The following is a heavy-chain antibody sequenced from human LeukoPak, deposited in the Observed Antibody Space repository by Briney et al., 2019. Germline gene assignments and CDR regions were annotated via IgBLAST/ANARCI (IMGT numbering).Heavy chain of an antibody. CDR3: ARDGLRRPPTPYCGGDCPLDY. CDR1: GFTFSNYW. V-gene: IGHV3-74*01. J-gene: IGHJ4*02. CDR2: INSDGINT. Sequence: PGGSLKLSCAASGFTFSNYWMHWVRQAPGKGLVWVSRINSDGINTSYADSVKGRFTISRDNAKNSLYLQMNSLRVEDTAMYYCARDGLRRPPTPYCGGDCPLDYWGQGTLVSVSS. D-gene: IGHD2-21*02.